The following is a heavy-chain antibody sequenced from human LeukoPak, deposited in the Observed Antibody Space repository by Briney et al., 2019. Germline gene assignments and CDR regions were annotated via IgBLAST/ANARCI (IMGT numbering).Heavy chain of an antibody. CDR3: ARDFSGWYARGRGWFDP. V-gene: IGHV4-34*01. J-gene: IGHJ5*02. Sequence: SETLSLTCAVYGGSFSGYYWSWIRQPPGKGLEWIGEINHSGSTNYNPSLKSRVTISVDTSKNQFSLKLSSVTAADTAVYYWARDFSGWYARGRGWFDPWGQGTLVTVSS. CDR1: GGSFSGYY. D-gene: IGHD6-19*01. CDR2: INHSGST.